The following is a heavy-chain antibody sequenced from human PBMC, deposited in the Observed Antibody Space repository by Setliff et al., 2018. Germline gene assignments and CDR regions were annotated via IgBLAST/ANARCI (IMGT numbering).Heavy chain of an antibody. D-gene: IGHD3-22*01. V-gene: IGHV1-24*01. CDR1: GYRLIEVS. Sequence: ASVKVSCKVSGYRLIEVSMHWVRQAPGKGLEWMGGFDPEDEETIYAQKFQGRVTMTEDTSTDTAYMELSSLKSEDTAVYYCATKDYDTSGYYRPFGFWGQGTLVTVSS. J-gene: IGHJ4*01. CDR3: ATKDYDTSGYYRPFGF. CDR2: FDPEDEET.